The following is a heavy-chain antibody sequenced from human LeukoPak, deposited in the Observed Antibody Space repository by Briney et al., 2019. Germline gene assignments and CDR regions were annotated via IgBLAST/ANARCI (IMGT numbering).Heavy chain of an antibody. D-gene: IGHD5/OR15-5a*01. CDR2: IKTDGSSP. V-gene: IGHV3-74*01. CDR3: ARGVSGTGPDI. CDR1: GFTFSSYW. Sequence: PGGSLRLSCAASGFTFSSYWMHWVRQAPGKGLVWVSRIKTDGSSPDYADSVKGRFTISRDNAKNTMYLQMNSLRAEDTAVYYCARGVSGTGPDIWGLGTMVTVSS. J-gene: IGHJ3*02.